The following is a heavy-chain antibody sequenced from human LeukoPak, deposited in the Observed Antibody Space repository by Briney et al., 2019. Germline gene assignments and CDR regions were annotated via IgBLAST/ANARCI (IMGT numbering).Heavy chain of an antibody. Sequence: GGSLRLSCAASGFTFSSYTMHWVRQAPGKGLEWVAIKSYDGSNKYYADSVKGRFTISRDNSKNTLYLQMNSLRAEDTAVYYCVRGSSPVLRNFDSLSPDFDFWGQGTLVTVSS. CDR1: GFTFSSYT. J-gene: IGHJ4*02. V-gene: IGHV3-30-3*01. CDR3: VRGSSPVLRNFDSLSPDFDF. D-gene: IGHD3-9*01. CDR2: KSYDGSNK.